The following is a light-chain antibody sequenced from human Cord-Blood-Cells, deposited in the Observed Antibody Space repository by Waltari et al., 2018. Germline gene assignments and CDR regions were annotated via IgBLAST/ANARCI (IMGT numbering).Light chain of an antibody. CDR3: CSYAGSSTWV. J-gene: IGLJ3*02. CDR2: EGS. Sequence: QSALTQRASVSGSPGQSITISCTGTSSDVGSYNLVSWYQQHPGKAPKLMSYEGSKRPSGVSNRFSGSKSGNTASLTISGLQAEDEADYYCCSYAGSSTWVFGGGTKLTVL. V-gene: IGLV2-23*01. CDR1: SSDVGSYNL.